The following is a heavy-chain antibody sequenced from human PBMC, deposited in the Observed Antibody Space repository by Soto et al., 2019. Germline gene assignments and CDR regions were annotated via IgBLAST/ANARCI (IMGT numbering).Heavy chain of an antibody. J-gene: IGHJ3*02. CDR3: ARDPRIVVVVAEGDAFDI. D-gene: IGHD2-15*01. Sequence: QVQLVQSGAEVKKPGASVKVSCKASGYTFTSYGISWVRQAPGRGLEWMGWISAYNGNTNYAQKLQGRVTMTTDTFTSTAYMELRSLRSDDTAVYYCARDPRIVVVVAEGDAFDIWGQGTMVTVSS. V-gene: IGHV1-18*01. CDR2: ISAYNGNT. CDR1: GYTFTSYG.